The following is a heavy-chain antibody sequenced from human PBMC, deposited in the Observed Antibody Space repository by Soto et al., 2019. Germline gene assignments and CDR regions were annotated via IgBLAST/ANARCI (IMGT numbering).Heavy chain of an antibody. CDR3: ADGRIYCSSTSCYDYYYGMGV. V-gene: IGHV1-69*13. CDR1: GGTFSSYA. J-gene: IGHJ6*02. Sequence: SVKVSCKASGGTFSSYAISWVRQAPGQGLEWMGGIIPIFGTANYAQKFQGRVTITADESTSTAYMELSSLRSEDTAVYYCADGRIYCSSTSCYDYYYGMGVWGQGTTVTVSS. CDR2: IIPIFGTA. D-gene: IGHD2-2*01.